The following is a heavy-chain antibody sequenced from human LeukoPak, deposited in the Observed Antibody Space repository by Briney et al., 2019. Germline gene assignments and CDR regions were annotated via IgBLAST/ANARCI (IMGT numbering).Heavy chain of an antibody. Sequence: GGSLRLSCAASGFTFSSYWMHWVRQAPGKGLVWVSRITSDGSSTSYADSVKGRFTISRDNPKNTLYLQMNSLRAEDTAVYYCARDRAGSRDAFDIWGQGTMVTVSS. CDR1: GFTFSSYW. D-gene: IGHD6-19*01. CDR2: ITSDGSST. CDR3: ARDRAGSRDAFDI. J-gene: IGHJ3*02. V-gene: IGHV3-74*01.